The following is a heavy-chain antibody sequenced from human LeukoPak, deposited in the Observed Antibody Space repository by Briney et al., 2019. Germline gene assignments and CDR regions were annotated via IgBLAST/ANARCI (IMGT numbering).Heavy chain of an antibody. J-gene: IGHJ4*02. CDR1: GFTFSSYW. Sequence: GGSLRLSCAASGFTFSSYWMSWVRQAPGKGLEWVANIKQDGSEKYYVDSVKGRFTISRDSAKNSLYLQMNSLRAEDTAVYYCASTYYDFWSGYYPFDYWGQGTLVTVSS. V-gene: IGHV3-7*01. D-gene: IGHD3-3*01. CDR3: ASTYYDFWSGYYPFDY. CDR2: IKQDGSEK.